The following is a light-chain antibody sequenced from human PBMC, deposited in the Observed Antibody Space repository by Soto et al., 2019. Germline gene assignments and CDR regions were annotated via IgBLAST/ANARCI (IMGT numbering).Light chain of an antibody. J-gene: IGLJ1*01. CDR1: SNDVGGYNY. CDR2: EVS. Sequence: QYVLTQPASVSGSPGQSITISCTGTSNDVGGYNYVSWYQQHPGKAPKLMIYEVSNRPSGVSNHFSGSKSGNTASLTISGLQAEDEADYYCSSYTSSSTLVFGTGTKVTVL. V-gene: IGLV2-14*01. CDR3: SSYTSSSTLV.